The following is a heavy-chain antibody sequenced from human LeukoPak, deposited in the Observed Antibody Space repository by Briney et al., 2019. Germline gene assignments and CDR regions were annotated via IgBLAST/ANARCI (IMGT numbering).Heavy chain of an antibody. D-gene: IGHD3-22*01. CDR2: IIPIFGTR. J-gene: IGHJ3*02. Sequence: SVKVSCKASGGTFRSYAISWVRRAPGQGLEWMGRIIPIFGTRNYAQKFQGRVTIITDESTSTAYMELSSLRSEDTAVYYCARDTRRQSSSGYYLMDAFDIWGQGTMVTVSS. V-gene: IGHV1-69*05. CDR3: ARDTRRQSSSGYYLMDAFDI. CDR1: GGTFRSYA.